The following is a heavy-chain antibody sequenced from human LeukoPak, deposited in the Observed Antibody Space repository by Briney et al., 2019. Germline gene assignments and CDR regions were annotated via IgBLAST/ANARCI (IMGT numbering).Heavy chain of an antibody. J-gene: IGHJ4*02. Sequence: SETLSLTCAVSGGSISSGGYSWSWIRQPPGKGLEWIGYIYYSGSTYYNPSLKSRVTISVDTSKNQFSLKLSSVTAADTAVYYCARVDPGWAFDYWGQGTLVTVSS. CDR2: IYYSGST. CDR1: GGSISSGGYS. V-gene: IGHV4-30-4*07. D-gene: IGHD6-19*01. CDR3: ARVDPGWAFDY.